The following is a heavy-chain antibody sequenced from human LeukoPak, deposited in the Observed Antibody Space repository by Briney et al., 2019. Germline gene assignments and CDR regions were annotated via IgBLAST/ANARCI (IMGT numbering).Heavy chain of an antibody. Sequence: SGTLSLTCAVSGGSISGSNWWSWVRQSPGKGLEWIGEIYHSGSTNYNPSLKSRVTISVDTSKNQFSLKLTSVTAADTAVYYCARTRAYVGRPDYWGQGTLVTVSS. CDR1: GGSISGSNW. D-gene: IGHD3-16*01. CDR2: IYHSGST. V-gene: IGHV4-4*02. J-gene: IGHJ4*02. CDR3: ARTRAYVGRPDY.